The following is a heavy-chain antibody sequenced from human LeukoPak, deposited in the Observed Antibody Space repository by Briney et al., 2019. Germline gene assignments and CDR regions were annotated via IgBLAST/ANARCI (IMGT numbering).Heavy chain of an antibody. CDR1: GFTFSSYS. J-gene: IGHJ4*02. Sequence: GGSLRLSCAASGFTFSSYSMNWVRQAPGKGLEWVSYISSSSSTIYYADSVKGRFTISRDNAKNSLYLQMNSLRAEDTAVYYCARDGRYCSGGSCSNFDYWGQGTLVTVSS. CDR2: ISSSSSTI. D-gene: IGHD2-15*01. CDR3: ARDGRYCSGGSCSNFDY. V-gene: IGHV3-48*04.